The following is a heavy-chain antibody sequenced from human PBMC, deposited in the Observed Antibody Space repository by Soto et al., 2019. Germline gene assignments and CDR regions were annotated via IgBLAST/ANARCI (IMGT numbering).Heavy chain of an antibody. V-gene: IGHV6-1*01. D-gene: IGHD6-13*01. CDR2: TYYRSKWYN. Sequence: SQTLSLTCAISGDSVSSKSAAWNWIRQSPSRGLEWLGRTYYRSKWYNDYAVSVKSRITINPDTSKRQFSLNLSSLTAADTAVYYCARVYSVNYLGYFDYWGQGALVTVSS. CDR1: GDSVSSKSAA. J-gene: IGHJ4*02. CDR3: ARVYSVNYLGYFDY.